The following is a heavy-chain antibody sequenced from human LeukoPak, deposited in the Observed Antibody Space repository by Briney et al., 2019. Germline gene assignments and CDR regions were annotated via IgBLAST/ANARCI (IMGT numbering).Heavy chain of an antibody. CDR2: ISAYNGNT. Sequence: GASVKVSCKASGYTFTSYGISWVRQAPGQGLEWMGWISAYNGNTNYAQKLQGRVTMTTDTSTSTAYMELRSLRSDDTAVYYCARVAYYGSGSYWTIVSFDPWGQGTLVTVSS. D-gene: IGHD3-10*01. CDR1: GYTFTSYG. V-gene: IGHV1-18*01. CDR3: ARVAYYGSGSYWTIVSFDP. J-gene: IGHJ5*02.